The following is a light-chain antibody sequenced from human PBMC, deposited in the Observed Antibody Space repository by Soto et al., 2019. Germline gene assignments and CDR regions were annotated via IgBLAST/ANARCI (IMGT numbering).Light chain of an antibody. CDR2: DAS. Sequence: EIVMTQSPATLSVSPGEGATLSCRASQSVGSKLAWYQQRPGQAPRVLIYDASNRASGIPARFSGSGSGTEFTLTISSLQSEDFAVYYCQHYSNWFWTFGQGTKVEIK. V-gene: IGKV3-15*01. CDR1: QSVGSK. CDR3: QHYSNWFWT. J-gene: IGKJ1*01.